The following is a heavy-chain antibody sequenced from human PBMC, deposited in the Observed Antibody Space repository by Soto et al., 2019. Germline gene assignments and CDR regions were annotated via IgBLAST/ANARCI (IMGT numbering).Heavy chain of an antibody. CDR1: GGTFSSYA. CDR2: IIPIFGTA. D-gene: IGHD6-19*01. J-gene: IGHJ4*02. V-gene: IGHV1-69*01. Sequence: QVQLVQSGAEVKKPGSSVKVSCKASGGTFSSYAISWVRQAPGQGLEWMGGIIPIFGTANYAQKFQGRVTITADEPTSTAYMELSSLRSEDTAVYSCARGSGGIAVAGVDYWGREPWSPSPQ. CDR3: ARGSGGIAVAGVDY.